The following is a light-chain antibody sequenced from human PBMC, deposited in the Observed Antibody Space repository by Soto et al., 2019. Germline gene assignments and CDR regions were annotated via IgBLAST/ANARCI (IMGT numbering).Light chain of an antibody. CDR3: LQRTDWPRFT. V-gene: IGKV3-11*01. Sequence: EIVLTQSPATLSLSPGDRAALSCRASQSVDRYLAWYQQKHGQAPMLLIYDVSKRATGIPARFSGSGSGTDFTLIISSLEPVDFAVYYCLQRTDWPRFTFGPGTKVDV. CDR1: QSVDRY. CDR2: DVS. J-gene: IGKJ3*01.